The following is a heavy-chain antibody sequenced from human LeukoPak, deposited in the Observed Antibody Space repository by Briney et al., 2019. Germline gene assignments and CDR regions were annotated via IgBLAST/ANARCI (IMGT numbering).Heavy chain of an antibody. J-gene: IGHJ2*01. V-gene: IGHV4-59*08. CDR3: ASNTIPSAWYFDL. CDR2: ISYSGST. CDR1: VGSLSNYY. Sequence: ETLSLTCTVSVGSLSNYYGSCIRQPPGKGLEWIWYISYSGSTNYNPSPRSRVTISVDTDKNPLSLNLSSVTAADTAVYYCASNTIPSAWYFDLWGRGTLVTVSS. D-gene: IGHD2-2*02.